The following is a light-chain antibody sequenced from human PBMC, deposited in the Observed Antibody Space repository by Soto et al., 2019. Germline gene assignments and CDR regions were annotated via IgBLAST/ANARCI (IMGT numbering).Light chain of an antibody. Sequence: QSVLTQPASVSGSPGQSITISCTGTSSDIGGYKFVSWFQQHPGKVPKLIIYEVSNRPSGVSDRFSGAKSGQTASLTISGLQADDEAEYYCTSYSVTGTHYVFGSGTKVTVL. CDR1: SSDIGGYKF. CDR3: TSYSVTGTHYV. J-gene: IGLJ1*01. CDR2: EVS. V-gene: IGLV2-14*01.